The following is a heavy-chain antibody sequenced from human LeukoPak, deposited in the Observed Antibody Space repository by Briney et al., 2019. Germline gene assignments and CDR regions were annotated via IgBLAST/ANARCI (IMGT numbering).Heavy chain of an antibody. D-gene: IGHD3-16*01. CDR1: GGSISSYY. J-gene: IGHJ4*02. V-gene: IGHV4-59*01. Sequence: SETLSLTCTVSGGSISSYYWSWIRQPPGKGLEWIGYIYYSGSTNYNPSLKSRVTISVDTSKNQFSLKLSSVTAADTAVYYCARDGPRVGIGLDYWGQGTLVTVSS. CDR2: IYYSGST. CDR3: ARDGPRVGIGLDY.